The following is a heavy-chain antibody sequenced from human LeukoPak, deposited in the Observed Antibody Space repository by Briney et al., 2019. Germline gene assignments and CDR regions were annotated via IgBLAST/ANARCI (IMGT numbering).Heavy chain of an antibody. Sequence: KTSETLSLTCAVYGGSFSGYYWSWIRQPPGKGLEWIGEINHSGSTNYNPSLKSRVTISVDTSKNRFSLKLSSVTAADTAVYYCARGSSGWSHGVVYYGMDVWGQGTTVTVSS. J-gene: IGHJ6*02. D-gene: IGHD6-19*01. CDR1: GGSFSGYY. CDR2: INHSGST. V-gene: IGHV4-34*01. CDR3: ARGSSGWSHGVVYYGMDV.